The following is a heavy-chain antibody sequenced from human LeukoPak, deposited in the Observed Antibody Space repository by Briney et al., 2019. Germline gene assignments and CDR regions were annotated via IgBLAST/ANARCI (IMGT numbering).Heavy chain of an antibody. CDR3: ARDSDSNYLYYYYGMDV. D-gene: IGHD4-11*01. CDR2: INAGNGNT. Sequence: GASVKVPCKASGYTFTSYAMHWVRQAPGRRLEWMGWINAGNGNTKYSQKFQGRVTITRDTSTSTAYMELRSLRSDDTAVYYCARDSDSNYLYYYYGMDVWGQGTTVTVSS. V-gene: IGHV1-3*01. CDR1: GYTFTSYA. J-gene: IGHJ6*02.